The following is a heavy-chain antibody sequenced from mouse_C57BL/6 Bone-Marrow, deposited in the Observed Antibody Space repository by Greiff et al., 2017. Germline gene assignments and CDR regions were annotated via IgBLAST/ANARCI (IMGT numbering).Heavy chain of an antibody. Sequence: EVKLVESGGGLVQPGGSLSLSCAASGFTFTDYYMSWVRQPPGKALEWLGFIRNKANGYTTEYSASVQGRFTISRDTSQSILYLQMNALRAEDSATYYCARFDYYGSSYGYWYFDVWGTGTTVTVSS. J-gene: IGHJ1*03. CDR3: ARFDYYGSSYGYWYFDV. V-gene: IGHV7-3*01. CDR1: GFTFTDYY. CDR2: IRNKANGYTT. D-gene: IGHD1-1*01.